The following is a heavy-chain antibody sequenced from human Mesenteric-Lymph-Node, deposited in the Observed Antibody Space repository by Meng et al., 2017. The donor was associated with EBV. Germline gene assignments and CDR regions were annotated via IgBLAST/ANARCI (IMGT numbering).Heavy chain of an antibody. V-gene: IGHV4-34*11. D-gene: IGHD3-10*01. Sequence: QVQPQQWGRGLLKPSETLSLTCAVHGGSFSDYFWTWIRQAPGKGPEWIGYISYSHYTKQNPSLRSRVTTSIDTSKNQFSLKLTSVTAADTAVYYCAKANSSGRSSWFDPWGQGTLVTVSS. J-gene: IGHJ5*02. CDR3: AKANSSGRSSWFDP. CDR1: GGSFSDYF. CDR2: ISYSHYT.